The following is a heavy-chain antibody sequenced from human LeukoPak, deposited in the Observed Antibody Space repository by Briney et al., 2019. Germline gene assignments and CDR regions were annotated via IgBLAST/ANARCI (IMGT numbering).Heavy chain of an antibody. V-gene: IGHV3-21*06. Sequence: KPGGSLRLSCAASGFTFSSYNMKWVRQAPGKGLEWVSFISTTSNYIYYADSVKGRFTISRDNAKNSLYLQMNSLRGEDAALYYSARAGVCTTTSCDGGIDYWGQGTLVTVSS. CDR1: GFTFSSYN. J-gene: IGHJ4*02. CDR3: ARAGVCTTTSCDGGIDY. CDR2: ISTTSNYI. D-gene: IGHD2-2*01.